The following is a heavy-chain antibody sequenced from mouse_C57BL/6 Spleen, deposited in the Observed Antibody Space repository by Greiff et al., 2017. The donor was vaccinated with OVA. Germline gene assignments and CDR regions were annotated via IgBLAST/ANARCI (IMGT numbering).Heavy chain of an antibody. J-gene: IGHJ4*01. CDR1: GFSLSTSGMG. CDR2: IYWDDDK. CDR3: ARSGDYDVRYAMDY. V-gene: IGHV8-12*01. D-gene: IGHD2-4*01. Sequence: QVTLKECGPGILQSSQTLSLTCSFSGFSLSTSGMGVSWIRQPSGKGLEWLAHIYWDDDKRYNPSLKSRLTISKDTSRNQVFLKITSVDTADTATYYCARSGDYDVRYAMDYWGQGTSVTVSS.